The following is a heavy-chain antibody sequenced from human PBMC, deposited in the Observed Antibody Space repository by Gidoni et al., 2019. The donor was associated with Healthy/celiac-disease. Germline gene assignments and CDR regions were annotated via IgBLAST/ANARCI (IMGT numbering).Heavy chain of an antibody. CDR1: GFPFSSYS. D-gene: IGHD5-12*01. V-gene: IGHV3-21*01. Sequence: EVQLVESGGGLVKPGGSLRLSCAASGFPFSSYSMNWVRQAPGKGLEWVSSISSSSSYIYYADSVKGRFTISRDNAKNSLYLQMNSLRAEDTAVYYCARRLGDGYGIYFDYWGQGTLVTVSS. CDR2: ISSSSSYI. CDR3: ARRLGDGYGIYFDY. J-gene: IGHJ4*02.